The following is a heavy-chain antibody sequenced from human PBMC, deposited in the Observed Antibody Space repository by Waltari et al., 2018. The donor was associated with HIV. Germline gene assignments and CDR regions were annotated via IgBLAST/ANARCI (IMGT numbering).Heavy chain of an antibody. Sequence: QVQLVQSGAEVKKPGASVKVSCKASGYTFTKYGVHWVRQAPGQRLEWMGWINAANGNTKYSQNFQVRVTITRDTYASTAYMERSSLRSEDTAVYYCARDMYDSGYDYGWFDPWGQGTLVTVSS. CDR1: GYTFTKYG. V-gene: IGHV1-3*01. CDR3: ARDMYDSGYDYGWFDP. CDR2: INAANGNT. J-gene: IGHJ5*02. D-gene: IGHD5-12*01.